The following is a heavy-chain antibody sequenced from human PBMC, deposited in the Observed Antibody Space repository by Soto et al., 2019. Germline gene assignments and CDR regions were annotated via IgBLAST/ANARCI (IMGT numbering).Heavy chain of an antibody. CDR3: ARGVNPRTYYDFWSGYYYYYMDV. Sequence: QVQLVQSGAEVKKPGASVKVSCKASGYTFTSDDINWVRQATGQGLEWMGWMNPNSGNTGYAQKFQGRVTMTRNTSISTAYMELSSLRSEDTAVHYCARGVNPRTYYDFWSGYYYYYMDVWGKGTTVTVSS. V-gene: IGHV1-8*01. CDR2: MNPNSGNT. D-gene: IGHD3-3*01. CDR1: GYTFTSDD. J-gene: IGHJ6*03.